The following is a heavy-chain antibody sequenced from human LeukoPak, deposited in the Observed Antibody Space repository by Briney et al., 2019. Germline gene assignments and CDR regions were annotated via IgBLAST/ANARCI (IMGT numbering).Heavy chain of an antibody. V-gene: IGHV1-2*02. D-gene: IGHD3-22*01. CDR3: AKDLQSSYDYDTSGYYFVGYFFYMDV. CDR1: GYTFSDYH. J-gene: IGHJ6*03. Sequence: ASVKVSCKASGYTFSDYHIHWLRQAPGQGLEWLGWINSNSGGTHYAQKFQGRVTMTRDPSITTAYMELSRLQSDDTALYYCAKDLQSSYDYDTSGYYFVGYFFYMDVWGKGTTVTVSS. CDR2: INSNSGGT.